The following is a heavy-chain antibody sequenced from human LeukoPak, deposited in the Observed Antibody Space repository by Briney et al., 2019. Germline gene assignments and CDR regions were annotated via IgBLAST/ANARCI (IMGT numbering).Heavy chain of an antibody. CDR1: GFTFSSYA. J-gene: IGHJ4*02. CDR3: AKDQQLQPFHY. V-gene: IGHV3-23*01. Sequence: GGSLRLSCAASGFTFSSYAMSWVRQAPGKGLEWVSAISGSDGSSYYADSVKGRFTISRDNSKNTLYLQMNSLRPEDTSVYYCAKDQQLQPFHYWGQGTLVTVSS. D-gene: IGHD6-13*01. CDR2: ISGSDGSS.